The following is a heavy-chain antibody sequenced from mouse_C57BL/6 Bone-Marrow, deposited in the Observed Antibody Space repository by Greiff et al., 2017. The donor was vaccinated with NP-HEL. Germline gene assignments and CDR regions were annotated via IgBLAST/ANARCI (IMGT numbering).Heavy chain of an antibody. J-gene: IGHJ2*01. CDR2: IWSGGST. V-gene: IGHV2-2*01. Sequence: VQLVESGPGLVQPSQSLSITCTVSGFSLTSYGVHWVRQSPGKGLEWLGVIWSGGSTDYNAAFISRLSISKDNSKSQVFFKMNSLQADDTAIYYCARGDYYGSSYTFDYWGQGTTLTVSS. CDR3: ARGDYYGSSYTFDY. D-gene: IGHD1-1*01. CDR1: GFSLTSYG.